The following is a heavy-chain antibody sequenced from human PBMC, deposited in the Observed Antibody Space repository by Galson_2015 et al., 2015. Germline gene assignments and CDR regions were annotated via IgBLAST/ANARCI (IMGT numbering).Heavy chain of an antibody. J-gene: IGHJ4*02. D-gene: IGHD6-19*01. CDR3: AREKLAVAGTPAY. Sequence: SLRLSCAASGFTFSSYAMHWVRQAPGKGLEWVAVISYDGSNKYYADSVKGRFTISRDNSKNTLYLQMNSLRAEDTAVYYCAREKLAVAGTPAYWGQGTLVTVS. V-gene: IGHV3-30-3*01. CDR1: GFTFSSYA. CDR2: ISYDGSNK.